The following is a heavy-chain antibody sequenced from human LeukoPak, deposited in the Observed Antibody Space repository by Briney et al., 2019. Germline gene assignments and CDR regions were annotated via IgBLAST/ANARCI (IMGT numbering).Heavy chain of an antibody. CDR2: ISYDGRNK. CDR3: ARDRAGEQWLPAYYYYGTDV. V-gene: IGHV3-30*04. CDR1: GFTFSSYA. D-gene: IGHD6-19*01. J-gene: IGHJ6*02. Sequence: GRSLRLSCAASGFTFSSYAMHWVRQAPGKGLEWVAVISYDGRNKYYADSVKGRFTISRDNSKNTLYLQMNSLRAEDTAVYYCARDRAGEQWLPAYYYYGTDVWGQGTTVTVSS.